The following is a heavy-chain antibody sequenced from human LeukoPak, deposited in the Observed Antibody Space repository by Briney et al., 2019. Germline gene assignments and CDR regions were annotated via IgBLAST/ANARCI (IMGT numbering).Heavy chain of an antibody. D-gene: IGHD5-18*01. J-gene: IGHJ4*02. CDR3: ARGYVDTDMYLYYFDY. CDR2: IIPILGIA. Sequence: SVRVSCKASGGTFSSYAISWVRQAPGQGGEWMGRIIPILGIANYAQKFQCRVTITADKSTSTAYMELSSLRSEDTPVYYCARGYVDTDMYLYYFDYWGQGTLVTVSS. CDR1: GGTFSSYA. V-gene: IGHV1-69*04.